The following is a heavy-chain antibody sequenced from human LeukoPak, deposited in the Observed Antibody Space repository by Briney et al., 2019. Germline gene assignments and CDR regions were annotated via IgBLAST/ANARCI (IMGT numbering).Heavy chain of an antibody. Sequence: GRSLRLSCAASGFTFDDYAMHWVRQAPGKGLEWVSGISWNSGSIGYADSVKGRFTISRDNAKNSLYLQMNSLRAEDTALYYCVKAQDPYYYGSGSPGGAFDIWGQGTMVTVSS. CDR3: VKAQDPYYYGSGSPGGAFDI. CDR1: GFTFDDYA. CDR2: ISWNSGSI. D-gene: IGHD3-10*01. J-gene: IGHJ3*02. V-gene: IGHV3-9*01.